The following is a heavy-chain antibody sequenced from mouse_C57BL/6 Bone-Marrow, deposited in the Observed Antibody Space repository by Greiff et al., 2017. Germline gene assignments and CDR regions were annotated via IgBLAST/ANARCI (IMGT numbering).Heavy chain of an antibody. V-gene: IGHV5-17*01. J-gene: IGHJ3*01. D-gene: IGHD1-1*01. Sequence: EVMLVESGGGLVKPGGSLKLSCAASGFTFSDYGMHWVRQAPEKGLEWVAYISSGSSTIYYADTVKGRFTISRDNAKNTLFLQMTSLRSEDTAMYYCARDYGSSTGAYWGQGTLVTVSA. CDR3: ARDYGSSTGAY. CDR1: GFTFSDYG. CDR2: ISSGSSTI.